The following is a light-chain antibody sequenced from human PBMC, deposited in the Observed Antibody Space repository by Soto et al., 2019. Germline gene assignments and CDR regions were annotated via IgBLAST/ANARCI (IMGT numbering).Light chain of an antibody. CDR2: EVS. CDR3: SSYTSSNTWV. Sequence: QSALTQPASVSGSPGQSITISCTGTSSDISDYHYVSWSQQHPGKAPKLMIYEVSNRPSGVSNRFSGSKSGNTASLTISGLQAEDEADYYCSSYTSSNTWVFGGGTKLTVL. V-gene: IGLV2-14*01. CDR1: SSDISDYHY. J-gene: IGLJ3*02.